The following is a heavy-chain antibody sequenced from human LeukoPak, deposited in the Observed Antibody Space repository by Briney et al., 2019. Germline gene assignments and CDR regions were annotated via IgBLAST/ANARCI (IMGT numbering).Heavy chain of an antibody. V-gene: IGHV3-23*01. Sequence: GGSLRLSCAASRFTFSSYAMSWVRQAPGKGLEWVSAISGSGGSTYYADSVKGRFTISRDNSKNTLYLQMNSLRAEDTAVYYCAKAYSGSYSYFDYWGQGTLVTVSS. CDR3: AKAYSGSYSYFDY. CDR1: RFTFSSYA. J-gene: IGHJ4*02. CDR2: ISGSGGST. D-gene: IGHD1-26*01.